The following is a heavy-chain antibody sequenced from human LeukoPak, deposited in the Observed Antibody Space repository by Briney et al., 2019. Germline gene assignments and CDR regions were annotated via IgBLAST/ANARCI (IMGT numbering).Heavy chain of an antibody. CDR2: ISGSGGST. CDR1: GFTFSSYA. J-gene: IGHJ4*02. CDR3: AEGVAGYGAHFDY. V-gene: IGHV3-23*01. Sequence: PGGSLRLSCAASGFTFSSYAMSWVRQAPGKGLEWVSAISGSGGSTYYADSVKGRFTISRDNSKNTLYLQMNSLRAEDTAVYYCAEGVAGYGAHFDYWGQGTLVTVSS. D-gene: IGHD4-17*01.